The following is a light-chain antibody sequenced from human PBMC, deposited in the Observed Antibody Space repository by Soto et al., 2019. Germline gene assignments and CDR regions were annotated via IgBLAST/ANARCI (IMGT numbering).Light chain of an antibody. CDR3: QQYGSPGT. CDR2: DAS. V-gene: IGKV3-20*01. CDR1: LSLSSY. Sequence: EIMMTQSPVTLSVSPGERATLSCWASLSLSSYLAWYQQKPGQAPRLLIYDASNRGTGIPDRCSGSGSGTDFTLTISRLEAEDFAVYYCQQYGSPGTFGQGTKVDIK. J-gene: IGKJ1*01.